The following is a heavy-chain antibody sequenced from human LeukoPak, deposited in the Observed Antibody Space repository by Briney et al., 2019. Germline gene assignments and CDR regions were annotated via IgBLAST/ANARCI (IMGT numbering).Heavy chain of an antibody. Sequence: GGSLRLSCAASGFTFSSYAMSWVRQAPGKGLEWVSAISGSGGSTYYADSVKGRFTISRDNAKNSLYLHMNSLRTDDTAIYYCASENIVVAPSTQGDYWGQGTLVTVSS. V-gene: IGHV3-23*01. CDR2: ISGSGGST. CDR3: ASENIVVAPSTQGDY. D-gene: IGHD2-15*01. CDR1: GFTFSSYA. J-gene: IGHJ4*02.